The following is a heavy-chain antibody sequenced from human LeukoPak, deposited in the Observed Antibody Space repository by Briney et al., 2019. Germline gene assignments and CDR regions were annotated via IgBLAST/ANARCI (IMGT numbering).Heavy chain of an antibody. Sequence: SETLSLTCTVSGGSISSYYWSWIRQPPGKGLEWIGYIYYSGSTNYNPSLKGRVTISVDTSKNQFSLKLSSVTAADTAVYYCARESAAVVNWFDPWGQGTLVTVSS. CDR3: ARESAAVVNWFDP. D-gene: IGHD6-13*01. CDR1: GGSISSYY. CDR2: IYYSGST. J-gene: IGHJ5*02. V-gene: IGHV4-59*01.